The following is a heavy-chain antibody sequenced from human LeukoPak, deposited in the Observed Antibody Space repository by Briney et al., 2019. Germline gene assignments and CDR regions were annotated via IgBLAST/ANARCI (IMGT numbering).Heavy chain of an antibody. J-gene: IGHJ4*02. CDR2: INPNSGGT. V-gene: IGHV1-2*06. Sequence: ASVKVSXKASGYTFTGYYMHWVRQAPGQGLEWIGRINPNSGGTNYAQKFQGRVTMTRDTSISTAYMELSRLRSDDTAVYYCARGRLSIAAAGHLLAYWGQGTLVTVSS. CDR3: ARGRLSIAAAGHLLAY. CDR1: GYTFTGYY. D-gene: IGHD6-13*01.